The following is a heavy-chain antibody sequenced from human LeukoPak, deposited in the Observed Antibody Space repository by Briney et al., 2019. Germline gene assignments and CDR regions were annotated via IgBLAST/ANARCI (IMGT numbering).Heavy chain of an antibody. V-gene: IGHV1-8*01. D-gene: IGHD3-16*01. CDR1: GYTFTSYD. J-gene: IGHJ4*02. Sequence: ASVKVSCQTSGYTFTSYDINWVRQATGQGLEWLGWMSPNNGDAGYAQKFQGRVTMTRDTSTNTAYMELSALTSEDTAVYYCARNPPRIGDFNSWGQGALVTVSS. CDR3: ARNPPRIGDFNS. CDR2: MSPNNGDA.